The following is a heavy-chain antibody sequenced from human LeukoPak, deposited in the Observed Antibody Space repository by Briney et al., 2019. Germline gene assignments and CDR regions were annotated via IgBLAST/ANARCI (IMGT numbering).Heavy chain of an antibody. CDR3: ARERNCSSTSCFDAFDI. Sequence: ASVKVSCKASGYTFTGYYMHWVRQAPGQGLEWMGWINPNSGGTNYAQKFQGRVTMTRDTSTGTVYMELSSLRSEDTAVYYCARERNCSSTSCFDAFDIWGQGTMVTVSS. D-gene: IGHD2-2*01. CDR2: INPNSGGT. J-gene: IGHJ3*02. V-gene: IGHV1-2*02. CDR1: GYTFTGYY.